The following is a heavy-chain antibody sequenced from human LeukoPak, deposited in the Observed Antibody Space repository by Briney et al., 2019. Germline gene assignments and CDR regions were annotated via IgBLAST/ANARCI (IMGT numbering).Heavy chain of an antibody. J-gene: IGHJ4*02. Sequence: GGSLGLSCAASGFTFSNYAVSWVRQVPGKGLEWVSAISGSGGSTYYADSVKGRFTISRDNFKNTLSLQMNSLRAEDTAVYYCAKASSGWSAPFDYWGQGTLVTVSS. D-gene: IGHD6-19*01. CDR3: AKASSGWSAPFDY. CDR2: ISGSGGST. V-gene: IGHV3-23*01. CDR1: GFTFSNYA.